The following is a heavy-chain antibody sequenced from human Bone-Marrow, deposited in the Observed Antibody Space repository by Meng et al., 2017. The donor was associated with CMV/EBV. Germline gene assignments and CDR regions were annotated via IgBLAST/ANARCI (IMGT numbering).Heavy chain of an antibody. D-gene: IGHD3-10*01. CDR3: ARDSYYGSGSPGLNWFDP. Sequence: IRSGDYYWSWIRQPPGKGLEWIGYIYYSGSTYYNPSLKSRVTISVDTSKNQFSLKLSSVTAADTAVYYCARDSYYGSGSPGLNWFDPWGQGTLVTVSS. CDR2: IYYSGST. J-gene: IGHJ5*02. CDR1: IRSGDYY. V-gene: IGHV4-30-4*08.